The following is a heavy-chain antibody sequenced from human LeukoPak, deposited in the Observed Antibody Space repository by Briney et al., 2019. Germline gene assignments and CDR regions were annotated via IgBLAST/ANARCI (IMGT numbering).Heavy chain of an antibody. D-gene: IGHD2-15*01. CDR1: GGTFSSYA. V-gene: IGHV1-69*04. CDR3: ARKRSGGRQNYYYYYGMDV. CDR2: IIPILGIA. Sequence: EASVKVSCKASGGTFSSYAIRWVRQAPGQGLEWMGRIIPILGIANYAQKFQGRVTITADKSTSTAYMELSSLRSEDTAVYYCARKRSGGRQNYYYYYGMDVWGQGTTVTVSS. J-gene: IGHJ6*02.